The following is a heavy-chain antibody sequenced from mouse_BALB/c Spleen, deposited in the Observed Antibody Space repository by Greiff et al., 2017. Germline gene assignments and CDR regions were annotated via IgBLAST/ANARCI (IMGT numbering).Heavy chain of an antibody. D-gene: IGHD2-1*01. J-gene: IGHJ4*01. CDR1: EYEFPSHD. Sequence: EVMLVESGGGLVQPGESLKLSCESNEYEFPSHDMSWVRKTPEKRLELVAAINSDGGSTYYPDTMERRFIISRDNTKKTLYLQMSSLRSEDTALYYCARHGFGKGKYYYAMDYWGQGTSVTVSS. CDR2: INSDGGST. V-gene: IGHV5-2*01. CDR3: ARHGFGKGKYYYAMDY.